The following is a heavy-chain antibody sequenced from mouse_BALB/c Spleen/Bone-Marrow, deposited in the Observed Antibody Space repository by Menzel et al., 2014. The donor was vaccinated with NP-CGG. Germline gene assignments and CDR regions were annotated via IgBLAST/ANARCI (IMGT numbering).Heavy chain of an antibody. CDR2: IHPYNDGT. CDR1: GYTFTSYV. V-gene: IGHV1-14*01. Sequence: VQLQQSGPDLVKPGASVKMSCKASGYTFTSYVIHWVKQKPGQGLEWIGYIHPYNDGTRYNEKFKGKATLTSDKSSSTAYMELSSLTSEDSAVYYCARSRNYRYDWDYAMDYWGQGTSVTVSS. J-gene: IGHJ4*01. D-gene: IGHD2-14*01. CDR3: ARSRNYRYDWDYAMDY.